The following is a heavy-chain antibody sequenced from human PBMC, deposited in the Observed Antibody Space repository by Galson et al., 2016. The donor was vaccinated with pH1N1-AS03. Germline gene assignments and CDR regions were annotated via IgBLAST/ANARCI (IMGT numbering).Heavy chain of an antibody. CDR1: GFTLSHYG. J-gene: IGHJ6*02. CDR2: VSYDGSNK. Sequence: SLRLSCAASGFTLSHYGMHWVRQAPGKGLECVAVVSYDGSNKYYGDSVKGRFTISRDNSKHTVYLQMKSLRAEDTAVYKCVRGGVGQVYCLDAWGQGTTVIVSS. CDR3: VRGGVGQVYCLDA. D-gene: IGHD1-26*01. V-gene: IGHV3-30*01.